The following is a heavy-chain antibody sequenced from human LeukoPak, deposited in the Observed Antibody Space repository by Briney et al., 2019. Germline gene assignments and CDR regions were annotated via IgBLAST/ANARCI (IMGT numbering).Heavy chain of an antibody. CDR2: IYYSGST. CDR1: GGSISSSSYY. J-gene: IGHJ4*02. V-gene: IGHV4-39*01. CDR3: ARNGLLWFGELGDY. Sequence: SETLSLTCTVSGGSISSSSYYWGWIRQPPGKGLEWIGSIYYSGSTYYNPSLKSRVTMSVDTSKNQFSLKLSSVTAADTAVYYCARNGLLWFGELGDYWGQGTLVTVSS. D-gene: IGHD3-10*01.